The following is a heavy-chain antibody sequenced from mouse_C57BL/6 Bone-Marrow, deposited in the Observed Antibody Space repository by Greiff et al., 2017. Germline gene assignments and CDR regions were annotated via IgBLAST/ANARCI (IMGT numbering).Heavy chain of an antibody. V-gene: IGHV2-2*01. CDR2: IWSGGST. J-gene: IGHJ2*01. Sequence: QVQLQQSGPGLVQPSQSLSITCPVSGFSLTSYGVYWVRQSPGKGLEWLGVIWSGGSTYYNAAFISRLSISKDNSKSQVFFQMNRMQADNTAIYYCARGSRTFYVDYGGQGTTLTVSA. CDR1: GFSLTSYG. CDR3: ARGSRTFYVDY.